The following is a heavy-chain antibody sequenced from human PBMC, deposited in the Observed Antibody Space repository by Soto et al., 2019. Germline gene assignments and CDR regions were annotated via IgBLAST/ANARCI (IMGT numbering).Heavy chain of an antibody. Sequence: PSETLSLTCSVSGASTVSHYHWTWIRQPPGKGLEWMGYIFNSGTTFYNPSLTSRLSISMDTSGNHFSLELSSLTPPATAVFSFAVALGPTTGLGYLGQGTLVTVFS. D-gene: IGHD1-26*01. V-gene: IGHV4-31*02. CDR2: IFNSGTT. CDR1: GASTVSHYH. CDR3: AVALGPTTGLGY. J-gene: IGHJ4*02.